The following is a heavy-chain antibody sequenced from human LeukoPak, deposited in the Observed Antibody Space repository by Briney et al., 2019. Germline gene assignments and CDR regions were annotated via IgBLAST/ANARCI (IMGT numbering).Heavy chain of an antibody. D-gene: IGHD5-12*01. CDR2: IYYSGST. CDR1: GGSISSYY. Sequence: SETLSLTCTVSGGSISSYYWSWIRQPPGKGLEWIGYIYYSGSTNYNPSLKSRVTISVDTSKNQFSLKLSSVTAADTAVYYCARVYSGYDLTYYYYYMDVWGKGTTVTVSS. J-gene: IGHJ6*03. CDR3: ARVYSGYDLTYYYYYMDV. V-gene: IGHV4-59*01.